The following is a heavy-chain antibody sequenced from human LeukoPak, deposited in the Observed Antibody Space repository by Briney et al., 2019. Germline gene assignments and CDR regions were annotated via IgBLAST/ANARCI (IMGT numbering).Heavy chain of an antibody. Sequence: GGSLRLSCAASGFTFSSYAMSWVRQAPGKGLEWVSAISGSGGSTYYADSVKGRFTISRDNSKNTLYLQMNSLRAEDTAVYYCAKGTIFGVVSYIDYWGQGTLVTVSS. CDR2: ISGSGGST. V-gene: IGHV3-23*01. CDR1: GFTFSSYA. J-gene: IGHJ4*02. CDR3: AKGTIFGVVSYIDY. D-gene: IGHD3-3*01.